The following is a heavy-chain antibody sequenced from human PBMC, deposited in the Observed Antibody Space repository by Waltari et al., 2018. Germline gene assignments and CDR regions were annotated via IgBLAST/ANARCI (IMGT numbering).Heavy chain of an antibody. CDR3: TTDRFD. D-gene: IGHD3-16*01. CDR1: GFTFRNTW. J-gene: IGHJ4*02. V-gene: IGHV3-15*01. Sequence: EVQLVESGGGLVMPWGSLRLSCAASGFTFRNTWMSWVRQAPGKGLEWVGRIKTRSAGGTTDYTSPVKGRFTISRDDSQNTLHLQMNSLKTEDTAVYYCTTDRFDWGQGILVTVSS. CDR2: IKTRSAGGTT.